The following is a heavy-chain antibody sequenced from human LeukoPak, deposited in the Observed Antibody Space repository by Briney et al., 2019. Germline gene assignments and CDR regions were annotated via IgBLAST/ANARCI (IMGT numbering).Heavy chain of an antibody. D-gene: IGHD6-13*01. V-gene: IGHV4-39*01. CDR3: ARPSSSIAAAGGWFDP. J-gene: IGHJ5*02. CDR1: GGSISSSSYY. Sequence: SETPSLTCTVSGGSISSSSYYWGWIRQPPGKGLEWIGSIYYSGSTYYNPSLKSRVTISVDTSKNQFSLKLSSVTAADTAVYYCARPSSSIAAAGGWFDPWGQGTLVTVSS. CDR2: IYYSGST.